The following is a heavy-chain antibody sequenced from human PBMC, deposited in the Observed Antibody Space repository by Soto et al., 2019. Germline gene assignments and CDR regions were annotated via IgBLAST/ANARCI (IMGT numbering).Heavy chain of an antibody. CDR2: MNPNSGNT. D-gene: IGHD2-15*01. J-gene: IGHJ5*02. CDR3: ATSLGYCSGGSCSWFDP. CDR1: GYTFTSYD. Sequence: QVQLVQSGAEVKKPGASVKVSRKASGYTFTSYDINWVRQATGQGLEWMGWMNPNSGNTGYAQKFQGRVTMTRNTSISTAYMELSSLRSEDTAVYYCATSLGYCSGGSCSWFDPWGQGTLVTVSS. V-gene: IGHV1-8*01.